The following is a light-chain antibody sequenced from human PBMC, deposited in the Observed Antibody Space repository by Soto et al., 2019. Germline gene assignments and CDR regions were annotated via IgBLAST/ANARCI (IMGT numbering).Light chain of an antibody. J-gene: IGKJ3*01. V-gene: IGKV2-28*01. CDR2: LGS. CDR3: IQALQTPFT. Sequence: DIVMTQSPLSLPVTPGEPASISCRSSQSLLHSNGYNYLDWYLQKPGQSPQLLIYLGSNRASGVPDGLSGSGSGTDFTLKISRVEAEDFGVYYCIQALQTPFTFGPGPKVDI. CDR1: QSLLHSNGYNY.